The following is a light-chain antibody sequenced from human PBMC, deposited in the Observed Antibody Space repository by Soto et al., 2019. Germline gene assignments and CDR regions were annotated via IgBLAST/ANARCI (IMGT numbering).Light chain of an antibody. J-gene: IGLJ1*01. CDR2: RND. Sequence: QSVLTQPPSASGTPGQRVTISCSGTSSNIGRNHVYWYQQLPGTAPKLLIYRNDQRPSGVPDRFSGSKSGTSASLAISGLRSEDEADYYCAAWDDVLSELFGTGTKLTVL. V-gene: IGLV1-47*01. CDR1: SSNIGRNH. CDR3: AAWDDVLSEL.